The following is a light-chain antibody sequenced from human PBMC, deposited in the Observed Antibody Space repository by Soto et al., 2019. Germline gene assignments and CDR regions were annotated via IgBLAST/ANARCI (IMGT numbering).Light chain of an antibody. CDR1: QDISNY. J-gene: IGKJ4*01. V-gene: IGKV1-33*01. CDR2: DAS. CDR3: QQYDNLPLT. Sequence: DIQMTQSPSSLSASVGDRVTITCQASQDISNYLNWYQQKPGKAPKLLIYDASNLETGVPSRFSGSGCGTDCTLTICILQPEDIATDYFQQYDNLPLTFVGGTKVEIK.